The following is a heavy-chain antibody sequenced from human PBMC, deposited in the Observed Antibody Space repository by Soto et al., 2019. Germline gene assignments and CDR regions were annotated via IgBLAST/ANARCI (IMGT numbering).Heavy chain of an antibody. D-gene: IGHD3-10*01. J-gene: IGHJ5*02. CDR2: IYHSGST. CDR1: GGSISSGGYS. V-gene: IGHV4-30-2*01. Sequence: QLQLQESGSGLVKPSQTLSLTCAVSGGSISSGGYSLSWIRQPPGKGLEWIGYIYHSGSTYYNPSLESRVTMSVARSKNLFSLKLSSVTAADMAVCCCARVPGPWGQGTLVSVSS. CDR3: ARVPGP.